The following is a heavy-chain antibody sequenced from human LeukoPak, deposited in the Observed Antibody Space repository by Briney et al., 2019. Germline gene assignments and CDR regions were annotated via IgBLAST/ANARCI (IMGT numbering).Heavy chain of an antibody. CDR2: INHSGST. Sequence: SETLSLTCAVHGGSFSGSYWSWIRQPLGKGLEWIGEINHSGSTNYTLSLKSRVTISVDTSKNQFSLKLSSVTAADTAVYYCSRGRYYDFWSGYYHYYYYYMYVWGKGTTVTVPS. D-gene: IGHD3-3*01. CDR1: GGSFSGSY. CDR3: SRGRYYDFWSGYYHYYYYYMYV. J-gene: IGHJ6*03. V-gene: IGHV4-34*01.